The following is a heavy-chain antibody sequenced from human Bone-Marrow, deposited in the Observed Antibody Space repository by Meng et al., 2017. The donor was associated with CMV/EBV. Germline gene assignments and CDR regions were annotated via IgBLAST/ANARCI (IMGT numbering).Heavy chain of an antibody. CDR2: ISYDGSNK. CDR1: GFTFGDYA. J-gene: IGHJ3*02. CDR3: ARTIAAAGTGDDAFDI. D-gene: IGHD6-13*01. V-gene: IGHV3-30-3*01. Sequence: GGSLRLSCTASGFTFGDYAMSWVRQAPGKGLEWVAVISYDGSNKYYADSVKGRFTISRDNSKNTLYLQMNSLRAEDTAVYYCARTIAAAGTGDDAFDIWGQGTMVTVSS.